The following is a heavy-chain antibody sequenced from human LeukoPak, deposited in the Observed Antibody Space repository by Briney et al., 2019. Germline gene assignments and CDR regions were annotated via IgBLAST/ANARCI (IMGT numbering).Heavy chain of an antibody. CDR2: ISHDESNE. D-gene: IGHD1/OR15-1a*01. Sequence: PGGSLRLSCATSGFTFSSFGMHWVRQAPGKGLEWVASISHDESNEDCADSVKGRFIVSRDNSKNTLYMEMISLRVEDTAVYYCAKGAQFNWNKDAFDMWGQGTMVTVSS. V-gene: IGHV3-30*18. CDR3: AKGAQFNWNKDAFDM. J-gene: IGHJ3*02. CDR1: GFTFSSFG.